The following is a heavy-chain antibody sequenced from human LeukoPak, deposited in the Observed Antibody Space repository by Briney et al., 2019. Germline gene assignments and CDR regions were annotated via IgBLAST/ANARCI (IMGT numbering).Heavy chain of an antibody. D-gene: IGHD4-11*01. Sequence: SETLSLTCTVSGGSFSGSYYWGWIRQPPGKGLEWIGSIYSGGRIYYNPSLKSRVTISVDTSKNHFSLKLTSVTAADTAVYYCARAPWAYGNYVHAFDIWGQGTMVTVSS. V-gene: IGHV4-39*07. CDR1: GGSFSGSYY. J-gene: IGHJ3*02. CDR3: ARAPWAYGNYVHAFDI. CDR2: IYSGGRI.